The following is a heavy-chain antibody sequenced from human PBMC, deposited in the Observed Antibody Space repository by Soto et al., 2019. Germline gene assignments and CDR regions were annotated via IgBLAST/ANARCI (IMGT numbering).Heavy chain of an antibody. CDR2: IDGVGTGT. V-gene: IGHV3-74*01. J-gene: IGHJ4*02. CDR3: TTVFEY. CDR1: GFTFTNYW. Sequence: PGGSLRLSCAASGFTFTNYWMHWVRQVPGKGLVWVSRIDGVGTGTSYSDSVRGRFTISRDNAENMLYLQMNSLRADDTAVYYCTTVFEYWGRGTLVTVSS.